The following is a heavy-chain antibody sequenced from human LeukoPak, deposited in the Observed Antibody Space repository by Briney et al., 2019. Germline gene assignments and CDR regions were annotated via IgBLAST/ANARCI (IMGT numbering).Heavy chain of an antibody. V-gene: IGHV4-59*11. J-gene: IGHJ6*02. Sequence: SETLSLTCTVSGGSISSHYWSWIRQPPVKGLEWIGYIYYSGSTNYNPSLKSRVTISVDTSKNQFSLKLSSVTAADTAVYYCARGDYYGSGSYRYPMDVWGQGTTVTVSS. CDR1: GGSISSHY. CDR2: IYYSGST. D-gene: IGHD3-10*01. CDR3: ARGDYYGSGSYRYPMDV.